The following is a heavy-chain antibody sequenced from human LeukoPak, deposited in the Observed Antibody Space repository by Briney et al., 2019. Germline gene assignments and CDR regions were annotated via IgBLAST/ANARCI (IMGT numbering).Heavy chain of an antibody. Sequence: GGSLRLSCAASGFTFSSYAMSWVRQAPGKGLEWVSGISGSGGRTYYADSVKGRFTISRDNSKNTLHLQMNSLRAEDTVVYYCAKEDSSGWNYYFDYWGQGTLVSVSS. CDR2: ISGSGGRT. D-gene: IGHD6-19*01. CDR3: AKEDSSGWNYYFDY. CDR1: GFTFSSYA. J-gene: IGHJ4*02. V-gene: IGHV3-23*01.